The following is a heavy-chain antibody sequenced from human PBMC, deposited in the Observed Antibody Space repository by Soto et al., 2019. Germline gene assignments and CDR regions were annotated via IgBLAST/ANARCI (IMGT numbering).Heavy chain of an antibody. CDR1: GGSISSSSYY. J-gene: IGHJ4*02. Sequence: QLQLQESGPGLVKPSETLSLTCTVSGGSISSSSYYWGWIRQPPGKGLEWIGSIYYSGSTYYNPSLKSRVTISVDTSKNQFSLKLSSVTAADTAVYYCARRVMKLASSVYLDYWGQGTLVTVSS. D-gene: IGHD6-13*01. CDR3: ARRVMKLASSVYLDY. V-gene: IGHV4-39*01. CDR2: IYYSGST.